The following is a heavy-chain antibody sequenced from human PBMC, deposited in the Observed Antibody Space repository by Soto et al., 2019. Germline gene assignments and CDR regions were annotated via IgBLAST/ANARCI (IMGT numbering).Heavy chain of an antibody. CDR3: ARDQGGEYYYVF. Sequence: ASVKVSCKASGYTFTSYAMHWVRQAPGQRLEWMGWINGGNGNTKYSQKFQGRVTITRDTSASTAYMELSSLRSEDTAVYYCARDQGGEYYYVFWGQGTLVTVSS. V-gene: IGHV1-3*01. CDR1: GYTFTSYA. CDR2: INGGNGNT. J-gene: IGHJ4*02. D-gene: IGHD3-10*02.